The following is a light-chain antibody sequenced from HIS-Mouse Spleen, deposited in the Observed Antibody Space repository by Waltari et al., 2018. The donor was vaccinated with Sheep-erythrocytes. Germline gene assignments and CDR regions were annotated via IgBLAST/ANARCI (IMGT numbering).Light chain of an antibody. Sequence: QSALTQPRSVSGSPGQSVTISCTGTSSDVGGYNYVSWYQQPPGKAPKLMILDVSRRPSGIPDPFPGSSSGTMATLTISGAQVEDEADYYCYSTDSSGNHRVFGGGTKLTVL. V-gene: IGLV2-11*01. CDR1: SSDVGGYNY. CDR3: YSTDSSGNHRV. CDR2: DVS. J-gene: IGLJ2*01.